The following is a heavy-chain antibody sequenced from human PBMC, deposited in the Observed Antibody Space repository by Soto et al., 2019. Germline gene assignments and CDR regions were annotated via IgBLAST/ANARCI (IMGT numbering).Heavy chain of an antibody. J-gene: IGHJ6*02. V-gene: IGHV3-21*01. CDR3: ARDCSGGSCYPGTDV. D-gene: IGHD2-15*01. CDR1: GFNFNSYT. Sequence: GGSLRLSCAASGFNFNSYTINWVRQAPGKRLEWLSSISSSGYIFSTDSVRGRFTISRDNAKNSVYLQINSLGAEDTAVYFCARDCSGGSCYPGTDVWGQGTTVTVSS. CDR2: ISSSGYI.